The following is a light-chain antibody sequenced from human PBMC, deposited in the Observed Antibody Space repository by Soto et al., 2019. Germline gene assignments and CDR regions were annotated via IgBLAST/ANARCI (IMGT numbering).Light chain of an antibody. CDR2: GAS. CDR3: QQYGSSPRT. J-gene: IGKJ1*01. V-gene: IGKV3-20*01. Sequence: VFTQSPGTLSLSPGERATLSCRASQSVSSSYLAWYQQKPGQAHRLLIYGASSRATGIPDRFSGSGSGTDLTITISRLEPEDVEVYYGQQYGSSPRTFGQGTKVDIK. CDR1: QSVSSSY.